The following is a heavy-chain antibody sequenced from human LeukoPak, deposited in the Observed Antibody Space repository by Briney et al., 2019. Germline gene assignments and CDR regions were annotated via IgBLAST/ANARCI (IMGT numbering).Heavy chain of an antibody. CDR1: GGSFSGYY. CDR3: ARGGRSRNSSSSRRQNWFDP. Sequence: SETLSLTCAVYGGSFSGYYWSWIRQPPWKGLEWIGEINHSGSTNYNPSLKSRVTISVDTSKNQFSLKLSSVTAADTAVYYCARGGRSRNSSSSRRQNWFDPWGQGTLVTVSS. J-gene: IGHJ5*02. V-gene: IGHV4-34*01. D-gene: IGHD6-13*01. CDR2: INHSGST.